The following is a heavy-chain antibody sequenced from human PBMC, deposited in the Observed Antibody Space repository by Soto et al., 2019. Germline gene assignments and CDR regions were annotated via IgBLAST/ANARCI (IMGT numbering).Heavy chain of an antibody. CDR3: ARDKGYSSSWDLNYYFDY. Sequence: QVQLVQSGAEVKKPGASVKVSCKASGYTFTSYGISWVRQAPGQGLEWMGWISAYNGNTNYAQKLQDRVTMTTDTSTSTAYMELRSLRSDDTAVYYCARDKGYSSSWDLNYYFDYWGQGTLVTVSS. J-gene: IGHJ4*02. V-gene: IGHV1-18*01. CDR2: ISAYNGNT. CDR1: GYTFTSYG. D-gene: IGHD6-13*01.